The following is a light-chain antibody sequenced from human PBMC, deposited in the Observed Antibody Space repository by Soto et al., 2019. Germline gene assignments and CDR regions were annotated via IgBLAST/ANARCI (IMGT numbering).Light chain of an antibody. CDR1: QSLSNF. J-gene: IGKJ3*01. CDR3: QQRIILFT. CDR2: DAS. Sequence: EIVLTHSPATLSLSPGERATLSCRASQSLSNFLAWYQQKPGPAPRLLIYDASNRATGIPVRFSGSGSGTDFTLTISSLEPEDFSVYYCQQRIILFTFGPGTTVEIK. V-gene: IGKV3-11*01.